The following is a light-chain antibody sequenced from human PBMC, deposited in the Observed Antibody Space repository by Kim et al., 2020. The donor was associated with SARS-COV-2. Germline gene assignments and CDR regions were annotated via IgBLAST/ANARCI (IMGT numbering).Light chain of an antibody. CDR2: GAS. J-gene: IGKJ4*01. Sequence: ASVGDRVTIPCLPSQGIGNWLAWYQQKPGKAPKLLIAGASSLQSWVPSRFSGSGTGTDFTLSISSLQPEDFATYYCQQADAFPLTFGGGTKVDIK. V-gene: IGKV1-12*01. CDR3: QQADAFPLT. CDR1: QGIGNW.